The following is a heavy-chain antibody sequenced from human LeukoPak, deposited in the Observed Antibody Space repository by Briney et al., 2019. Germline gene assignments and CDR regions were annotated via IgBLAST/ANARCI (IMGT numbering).Heavy chain of an antibody. CDR1: GFTFSSYS. V-gene: IGHV3-48*01. D-gene: IGHD1-26*01. Sequence: PGGSLRLSCAASGFTFSSYSMNWVRQAPGEGLEWVSYISSGRNTIHYADSVKGRFTISRDNVKNSLYLQMNSLRAEDTAVYYCARDGSNYALDYWGQGTLVTVSS. CDR3: ARDGSNYALDY. J-gene: IGHJ4*02. CDR2: ISSGRNTI.